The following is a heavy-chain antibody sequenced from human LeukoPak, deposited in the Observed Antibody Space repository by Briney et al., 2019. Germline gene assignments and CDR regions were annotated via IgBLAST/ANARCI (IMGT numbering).Heavy chain of an antibody. CDR1: GFTVSSNY. CDR2: IYSGGNT. J-gene: IGHJ4*02. CDR3: ARDFFPIADSTWYEIGY. D-gene: IGHD2-21*01. Sequence: GGSLRLSCAASGFTVSSNYMSWVRQAPGKGLEWVSVIYSGGNTYYADSVKGRFTISRDNSKNTLYLQMDSLRSEDTAVYYCARDFFPIADSTWYEIGYWGQGTLVTVSS. V-gene: IGHV3-53*05.